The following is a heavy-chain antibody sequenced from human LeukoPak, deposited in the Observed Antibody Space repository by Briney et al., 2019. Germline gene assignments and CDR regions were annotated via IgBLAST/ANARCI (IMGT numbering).Heavy chain of an antibody. CDR3: ARAFDY. Sequence: PGGSLRLSCAASGFTFRNAWMSWVRQAPGKGLEWVGRIKRKSDGETTDYNAPVKGRFSVSRDDSRNTLYLQMNSLRAEDTAVYYCARAFDYWGQGTLVTVSS. V-gene: IGHV3-15*01. J-gene: IGHJ4*02. CDR2: IKRKSDGETT. CDR1: GFTFRNAW.